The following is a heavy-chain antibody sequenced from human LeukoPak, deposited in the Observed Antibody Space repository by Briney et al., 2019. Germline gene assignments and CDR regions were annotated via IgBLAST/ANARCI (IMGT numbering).Heavy chain of an antibody. CDR2: ISEDGSGK. V-gene: IGHV3-7*01. D-gene: IGHD2-21*01. CDR1: GFTFSSYA. Sequence: QPGGSLRLSCAASGFTFSSYAMSWIRQAPGKGLEWAAHISEDGSGKYYVDSVKGRFTISRDNAKNSLYLQMNSLRVEDTAVYYCVSWAGKYYKTSDCYLAPAYSWGQGTLVTVSS. J-gene: IGHJ4*02. CDR3: VSWAGKYYKTSDCYLAPAYS.